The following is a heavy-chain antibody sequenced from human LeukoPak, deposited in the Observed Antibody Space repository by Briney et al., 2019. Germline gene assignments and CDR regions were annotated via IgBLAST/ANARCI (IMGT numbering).Heavy chain of an antibody. CDR3: ARDLSSGYYYTYYFDY. V-gene: IGHV4-4*07. Sequence: PSETLSLTCTVSGGSISSYYWSWIRQPAGKGLEWIGRIYTSGSTNYNPSLKSRVTMSVDTSKNQFSLKLSSVTAADTAVYYCARDLSSGYYYTYYFDYRGQGTLVTVSS. CDR1: GGSISSYY. D-gene: IGHD3-22*01. CDR2: IYTSGST. J-gene: IGHJ4*02.